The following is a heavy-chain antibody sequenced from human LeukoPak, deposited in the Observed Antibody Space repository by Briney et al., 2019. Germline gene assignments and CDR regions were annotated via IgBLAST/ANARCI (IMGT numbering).Heavy chain of an antibody. CDR2: IWYDGSNK. D-gene: IGHD4-11*01. CDR3: ARGQDYGNSNWFYP. J-gene: IGHJ5*02. CDR1: GFTFTSYG. V-gene: IGHV3-33*01. Sequence: GGSLRLSCAASGFTFTSYGMHWVRQAPGKGLEWVAVIWYDGSNKYNTDSVKGRFTISRDNSKNTLYLQMNSLRVEDTAVYYCARGQDYGNSNWFYPWGQGALVTVSS.